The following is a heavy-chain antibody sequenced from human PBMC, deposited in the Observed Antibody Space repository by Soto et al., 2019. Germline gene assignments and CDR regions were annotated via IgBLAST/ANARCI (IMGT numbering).Heavy chain of an antibody. J-gene: IGHJ6*02. Sequence: SETLSLTCTVSGGSISSYYWSWIRQPPGKGLEWIGEINHSGSNNYNPSLQSRVTISVETSKNQFSLKLSAVTAADTAVYYCARGIADREDYYGMDVWGQGTTVTVSS. CDR1: GGSISSYY. CDR3: ARGIADREDYYGMDV. V-gene: IGHV4-34*01. D-gene: IGHD6-6*01. CDR2: INHSGSN.